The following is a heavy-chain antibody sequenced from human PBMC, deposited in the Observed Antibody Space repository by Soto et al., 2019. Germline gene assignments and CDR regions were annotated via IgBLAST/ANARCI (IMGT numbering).Heavy chain of an antibody. D-gene: IGHD6-19*01. V-gene: IGHV1-69*01. CDR2: IIPIFGTA. CDR1: GGTFSSYA. J-gene: IGHJ4*02. Sequence: QVQLVQSGAEVKKPGSSVKVSCKASGGTFSSYAISWVRQAPGQGLERMGGIIPIFGTANYAQKFQGRVTITADESTSTAYMELSSLRSEDTAVYYCAILGTSSGWYRHEVSVDYWGQGTLVTVSS. CDR3: AILGTSSGWYRHEVSVDY.